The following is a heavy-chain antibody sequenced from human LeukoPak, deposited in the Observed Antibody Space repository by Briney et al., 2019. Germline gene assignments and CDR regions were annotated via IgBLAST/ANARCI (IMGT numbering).Heavy chain of an antibody. V-gene: IGHV4-59*12. D-gene: IGHD3-10*01. J-gene: IGHJ5*02. CDR1: GGSISSYY. CDR2: IYYSGST. Sequence: SETLSLTCTVSGGSISSYYWSWIRQPPGKGLEWIGYIYYSGSTNYNPSLKSRVTISVDTSKNQFSLKLSSVTAADTAVYYCARVGRGRTYYYGSGSYYNWFDPWGQGTLVTVSS. CDR3: ARVGRGRTYYYGSGSYYNWFDP.